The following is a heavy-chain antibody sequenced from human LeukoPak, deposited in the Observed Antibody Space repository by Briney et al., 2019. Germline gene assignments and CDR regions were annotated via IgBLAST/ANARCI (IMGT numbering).Heavy chain of an antibody. V-gene: IGHV3-23*01. CDR3: AKSEIQLWFID. CDR2: ISGSGGSR. Sequence: QPGGSLRLSCAASGYTFSSYAMSWVRQAPGKGLEWVSAISGSGGSRYYADSVKGRFTISRDNSKNTLYLQMNSLRAEDTAVYYCAKSEIQLWFIDWGQGTLVTVSS. D-gene: IGHD5-18*01. CDR1: GYTFSSYA. J-gene: IGHJ4*02.